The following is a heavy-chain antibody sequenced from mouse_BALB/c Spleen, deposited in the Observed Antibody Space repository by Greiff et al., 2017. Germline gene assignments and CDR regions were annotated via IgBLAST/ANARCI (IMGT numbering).Heavy chain of an antibody. V-gene: IGHV14-4*02. Sequence: EVQLQQSGAELVRSGASVKLSCTASGFNIKDYYMHWVKQRPEQGLEWIGWIDPENGDTEYAPKFQGKATMTADTSSNTAYLQLSSLTSEDTAVYYCNGANWERRDYWGQGTTLTVSS. CDR2: IDPENGDT. D-gene: IGHD4-1*01. CDR3: NGANWERRDY. CDR1: GFNIKDYY. J-gene: IGHJ2*01.